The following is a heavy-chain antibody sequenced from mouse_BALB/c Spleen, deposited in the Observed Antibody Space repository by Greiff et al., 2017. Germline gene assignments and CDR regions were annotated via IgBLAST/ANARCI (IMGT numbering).Heavy chain of an antibody. J-gene: IGHJ4*01. CDR3: ARLGYDGDYYAMDY. D-gene: IGHD2-12*01. V-gene: IGHV4-2*02. CDR2: INPGSSTI. Sequence: EVQLQQSGGGLVQPGGSLNLSCAASGFDFSRYWMSWARQAPGKGQEWIGEINPGSSTINYTPSLKDKFIISRDNAKNTLYLQMSKVRSEDTALYYCARLGYDGDYYAMDYWGQGTSVTVSS. CDR1: GFDFSRYW.